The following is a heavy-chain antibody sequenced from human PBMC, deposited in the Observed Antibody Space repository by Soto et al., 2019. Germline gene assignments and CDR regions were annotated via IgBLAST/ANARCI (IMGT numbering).Heavy chain of an antibody. D-gene: IGHD2-15*01. CDR3: ANHSVSVAPEY. CDR2: LNYRRRP. Sequence: SETLSVTCAVSGASISRAYCMLIRLPPRKELKPIGYLNYRRRPNYNPSLKSRVTLSVDTSTNQCSLMLSSMTAADTALYYCANHSVSVAPEYWGQGTLVT. V-gene: IGHV4-59*01. CDR1: GASISRAY. J-gene: IGHJ4*02.